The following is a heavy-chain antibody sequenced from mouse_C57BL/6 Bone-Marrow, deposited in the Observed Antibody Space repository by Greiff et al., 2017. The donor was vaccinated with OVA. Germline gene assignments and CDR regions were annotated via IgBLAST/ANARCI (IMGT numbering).Heavy chain of an antibody. J-gene: IGHJ3*01. D-gene: IGHD2-1*01. CDR2: ISDGGSYT. CDR1: GFTFSSYA. Sequence: DVHLVESGGGLVKPGGSLKLSCAASGFTFSSYAMSWVRQTPEKRLEWVATISDGGSYTYYPDNVQGRFTISRDNAKNNLYLQMSHLKSEDTAMYYCARDCYGTFAYWGQGTLVTVSA. CDR3: ARDCYGTFAY. V-gene: IGHV5-4*01.